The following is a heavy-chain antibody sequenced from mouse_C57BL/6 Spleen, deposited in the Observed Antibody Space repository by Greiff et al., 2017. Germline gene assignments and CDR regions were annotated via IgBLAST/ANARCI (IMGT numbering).Heavy chain of an antibody. V-gene: IGHV6-6*01. CDR1: GFTFSDAW. CDR2: IRNKANNHAT. Sequence: EVQGVESGGGLVQPGGSMKLSCAASGFTFSDAWMDWVRQSPEKGLEWVAEIRNKANNHATYYAVSVKGRFTISRDDSKSSVYLQMNSLRAEDTGIYDCARNDYDDGPFDYWGQGTTVTVSS. J-gene: IGHJ2*01. CDR3: ARNDYDDGPFDY. D-gene: IGHD2-4*01.